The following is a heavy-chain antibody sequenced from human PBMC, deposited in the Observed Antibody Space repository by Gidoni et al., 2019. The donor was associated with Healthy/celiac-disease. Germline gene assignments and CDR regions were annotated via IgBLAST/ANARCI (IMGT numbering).Heavy chain of an antibody. J-gene: IGHJ4*02. CDR1: GFPFSSYW. Sequence: EVQLVESGGGLVQPGGSLRLSCAASGFPFSSYWMGWVRQAPGKGLEWVANIKQDGSEKYYVDSVKGRFTISRDNAKNSLYLQMNSLRAEDTAVYYCARGRRIDYWGQGTLVTVSS. V-gene: IGHV3-7*01. CDR3: ARGRRIDY. CDR2: IKQDGSEK.